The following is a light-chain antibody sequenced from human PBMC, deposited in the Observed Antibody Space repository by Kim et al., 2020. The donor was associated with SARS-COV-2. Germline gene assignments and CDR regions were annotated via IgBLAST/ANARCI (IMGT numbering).Light chain of an antibody. Sequence: VTNAGTGSSSNNGADYDVHWYQVLPGTAPKLLIFGNNNRPSGVPDRFAGSKSGTSASLAITGLQAEDEADYYCQSYDSSLSGPVVFGGGTQLTVL. CDR1: SSNNGADYD. J-gene: IGLJ2*01. V-gene: IGLV1-40*01. CDR3: QSYDSSLSGPVV. CDR2: GNN.